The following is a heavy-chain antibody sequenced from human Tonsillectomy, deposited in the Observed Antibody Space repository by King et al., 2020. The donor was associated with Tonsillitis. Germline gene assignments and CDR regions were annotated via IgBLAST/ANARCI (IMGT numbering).Heavy chain of an antibody. Sequence: LQLQESGPGLVKPSETLSLTCTVSGDSISSSSYYWGWIRQSPGKGLEYIGNIYYSGSTYYNPSLKSRVTISVDTSKNQFSLQLSSVTAADTAVYYCARRHRIGVLKLGIDYWGQGTLVTVSS. CDR3: ARRHRIGVLKLGIDY. CDR1: GDSISSSSYY. CDR2: IYYSGST. V-gene: IGHV4-39*01. J-gene: IGHJ4*02. D-gene: IGHD7-27*01.